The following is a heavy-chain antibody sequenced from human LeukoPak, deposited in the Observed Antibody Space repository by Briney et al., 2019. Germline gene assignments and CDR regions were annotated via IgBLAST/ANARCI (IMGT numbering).Heavy chain of an antibody. CDR3: ARDPRIAVAGTIFFYYYGMDV. CDR1: GFTFSSYW. CDR2: IKQDGSEK. D-gene: IGHD6-19*01. J-gene: IGHJ6*02. Sequence: GGSLRLSCAASGFTFSSYWMSWVRQAPGKGLEWVANIKQDGSEKYYVDSVKGRFTISRDNAKNSLYLRMNSLRAEDTAVYYCARDPRIAVAGTIFFYYYGMDVWGQGTTVTVSS. V-gene: IGHV3-7*03.